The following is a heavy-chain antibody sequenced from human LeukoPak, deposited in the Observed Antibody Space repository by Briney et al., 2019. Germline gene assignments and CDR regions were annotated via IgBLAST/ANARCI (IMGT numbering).Heavy chain of an antibody. CDR1: GYTFTSYY. CDR3: ARIHGSYYAYFDY. D-gene: IGHD1-26*01. Sequence: ASVKVSCKASGYTFTSYYMHWVRQAPGQGLEWMGIINPSDGSSSYAQKFQGRVTMTRDMSTSTVCMELSSLRSEDTAVYYCARIHGSYYAYFDYWGQGTLVTVSS. V-gene: IGHV1-46*01. CDR2: INPSDGSS. J-gene: IGHJ4*02.